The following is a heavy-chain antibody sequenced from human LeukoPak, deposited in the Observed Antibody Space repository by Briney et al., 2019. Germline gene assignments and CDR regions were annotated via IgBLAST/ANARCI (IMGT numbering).Heavy chain of an antibody. Sequence: SETLSLTCAVYGGSFSGYYWSWIRQPPGKGLEWIGEINHSGSTNYNPSLKSRVTISVDTSKSQFSLELSSVTAADTAVYYCARTASVYDFWSGYLQDAFDIWGQGTMVTVSS. CDR2: INHSGST. CDR1: GGSFSGYY. CDR3: ARTASVYDFWSGYLQDAFDI. J-gene: IGHJ3*02. D-gene: IGHD3-3*01. V-gene: IGHV4-34*01.